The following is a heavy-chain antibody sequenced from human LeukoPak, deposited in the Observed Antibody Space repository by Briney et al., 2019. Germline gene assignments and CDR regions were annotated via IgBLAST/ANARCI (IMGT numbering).Heavy chain of an antibody. V-gene: IGHV3-23*01. CDR3: GKQFSGTNFY. CDR1: GFTFSSYA. J-gene: IGHJ4*02. D-gene: IGHD3-10*01. Sequence: GGSLRLSCAASGFTFSSYAMSWVRQAPGKGLEWVSAISGSGGSTYYADSVKGRFTISRDNSKNMLSLQMNSLRTEDTAMYYCGKQFSGTNFYWGQGTLVTVSS. CDR2: ISGSGGST.